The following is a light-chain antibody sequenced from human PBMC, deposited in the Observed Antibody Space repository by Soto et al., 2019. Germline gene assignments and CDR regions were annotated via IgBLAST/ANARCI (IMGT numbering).Light chain of an antibody. CDR3: QQYGSSPRT. CDR2: GAS. V-gene: IGKV3-20*01. Sequence: EIVLTQSPGTLSLSPGERATLSCRANQSVSSSYLAWYQQKLGQAPRLLIYGASSRATGIPDRFSGSGSGTDFTLTISRLEPEDFAVYYCQQYGSSPRTFGHGTKVEIK. J-gene: IGKJ1*01. CDR1: QSVSSSY.